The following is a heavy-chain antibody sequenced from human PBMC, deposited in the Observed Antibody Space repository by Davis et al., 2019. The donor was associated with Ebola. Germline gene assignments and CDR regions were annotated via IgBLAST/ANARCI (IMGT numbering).Heavy chain of an antibody. CDR2: MNPNSGNT. D-gene: IGHD2-21*01. CDR3: ARGGVAYSDLDY. CDR1: GYTFTSYD. Sequence: ASVKVSCKASGYTFTSYDINWVRQATGQGLEWMGWMNPNSGNTGYAQKFQGRVTITADKSTSTAYMELSSLRSEDTAVYYCARGGVAYSDLDYWGQGTLVAVSS. J-gene: IGHJ4*02. V-gene: IGHV1-8*01.